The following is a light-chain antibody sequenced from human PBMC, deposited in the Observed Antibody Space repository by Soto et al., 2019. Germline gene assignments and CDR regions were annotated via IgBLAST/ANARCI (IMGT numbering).Light chain of an antibody. CDR1: QSISSW. CDR3: QQRSNWPPIT. Sequence: DIQMTQSPSTLSASVGDRVTITCRASQSISSWLAWYQQKPGKAPKLLIYDASSLESGVPSRFSGSGYGTEFTLTISSLQPDDFATYYCQQRSNWPPITFGQGTRLE. CDR2: DAS. J-gene: IGKJ5*01. V-gene: IGKV1-5*01.